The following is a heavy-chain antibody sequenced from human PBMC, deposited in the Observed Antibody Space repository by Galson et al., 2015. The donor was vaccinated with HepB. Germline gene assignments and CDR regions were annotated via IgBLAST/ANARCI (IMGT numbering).Heavy chain of an antibody. CDR1: GGSISSYY. D-gene: IGHD1-26*01. CDR3: AREVSGTYRNWYFDL. Sequence: ESLSLTCTVSGGSISSYYWSWIRQPPGKGLEWMGYIYFSGNTNYNPSLKSRVTISQDTSKNQFSLNLSSVTAADTAVYYCAREVSGTYRNWYFDLWSRGTLVTVSS. J-gene: IGHJ2*01. V-gene: IGHV4-59*01. CDR2: IYFSGNT.